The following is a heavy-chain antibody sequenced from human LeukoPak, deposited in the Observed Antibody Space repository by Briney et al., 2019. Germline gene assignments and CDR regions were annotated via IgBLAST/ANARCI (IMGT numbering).Heavy chain of an antibody. CDR3: ANINPYGGVDY. D-gene: IGHD4-23*01. V-gene: IGHV4-39*01. J-gene: IGHJ4*02. CDR2: IYYSGST. CDR1: GGSISSSSYY. Sequence: SETLSLTCTVSGGSISSSSYYWGWIRQPPGKGLEWIGSIYYSGSTYYNPSLKSRVTISVDTSKNQFSLKLSSVTAADTAVYCCANINPYGGVDYWGQGTLVTVSS.